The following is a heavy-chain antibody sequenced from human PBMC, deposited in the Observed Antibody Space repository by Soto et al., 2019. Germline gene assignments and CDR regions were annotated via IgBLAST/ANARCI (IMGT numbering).Heavy chain of an antibody. Sequence: GESLKISCKGSGYSFTSYWIGWVRQMPGKGLEWMGIIYPSDSDTRCGPSFQGQVTISADKSLSTAYLQWSSLKASDTAMYYCARLEYSSGWYYFDYWGQGTLVTVSS. J-gene: IGHJ4*02. CDR2: IYPSDSDT. V-gene: IGHV5-51*01. CDR1: GYSFTSYW. CDR3: ARLEYSSGWYYFDY. D-gene: IGHD6-19*01.